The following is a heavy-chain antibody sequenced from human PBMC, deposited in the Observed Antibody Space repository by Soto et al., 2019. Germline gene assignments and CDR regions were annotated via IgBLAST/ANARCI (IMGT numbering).Heavy chain of an antibody. J-gene: IGHJ5*02. D-gene: IGHD2-8*01. V-gene: IGHV3-23*01. CDR1: GFTFSSYA. Sequence: EVQLLESGGGLLQPGGSLRLSCAASGFTFSSYAMSWVRQAPGKGLEWVSAISGSGGSTYYADSVKGRFTISRDNSKNTLYLQMNSLRAEDTAVYYCANSPHCTNGVCPPIPMASWGQGTLVTVSS. CDR2: ISGSGGST. CDR3: ANSPHCTNGVCPPIPMAS.